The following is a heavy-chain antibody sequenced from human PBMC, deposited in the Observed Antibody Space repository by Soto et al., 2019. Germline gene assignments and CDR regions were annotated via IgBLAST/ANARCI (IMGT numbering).Heavy chain of an antibody. D-gene: IGHD3-3*01. CDR3: VRNGHYCLDH. CDR2: IHHSGGT. CDR1: GDPISSHDW. V-gene: IGHV4-4*02. J-gene: IGHJ4*01. Sequence: QVQLQESGPGLVKPSGTLSLTCAVSGDPISSHDWWSWVRQPPKKGLEWIAEIHHSGGTNYNPSLMSRATISVDNSKNQFSLNLNTVTAADTAVYYCVRNGHYCLDHWGHGTPVTVSS.